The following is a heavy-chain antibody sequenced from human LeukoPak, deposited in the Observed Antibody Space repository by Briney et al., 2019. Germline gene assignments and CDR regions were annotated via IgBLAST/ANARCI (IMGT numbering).Heavy chain of an antibody. D-gene: IGHD2-2*01. Sequence: PGGSLRLSSAASGFTFSSYGMHWVRQAPGKGLEWVAVISYDGSNKYYADSVKGRFTISRDNSKNTLYLQMNSLRAEDTAVYYCAKDGGCSNTSFSYFFDYWGQGTLVTVSS. V-gene: IGHV3-30*18. J-gene: IGHJ4*02. CDR1: GFTFSSYG. CDR2: ISYDGSNK. CDR3: AKDGGCSNTSFSYFFDY.